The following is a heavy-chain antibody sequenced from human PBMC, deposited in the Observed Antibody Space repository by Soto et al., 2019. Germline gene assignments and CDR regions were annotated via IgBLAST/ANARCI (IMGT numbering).Heavy chain of an antibody. D-gene: IGHD6-13*01. Sequence: TSDTLSLTCAVYGGSFSGYYWSWIRQPPGKGLEWIGEINHSGSTNYNPSLKSRVTISVDTSKDQFSLKLSSVTAADTAVYYCARGPRDSSTYYDYWGQGTLVTVSS. CDR1: GGSFSGYY. V-gene: IGHV4-34*01. CDR2: INHSGST. CDR3: ARGPRDSSTYYDY. J-gene: IGHJ4*02.